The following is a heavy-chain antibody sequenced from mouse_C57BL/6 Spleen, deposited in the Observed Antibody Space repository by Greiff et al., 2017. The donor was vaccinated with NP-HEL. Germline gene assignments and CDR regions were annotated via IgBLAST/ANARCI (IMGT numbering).Heavy chain of an antibody. J-gene: IGHJ1*03. CDR3: PRGVADWYFDV. Sequence: QVQLQQSGAELVRPGASVTLSCKASGYTFTDYEMHWVKQTPVHGLEWIGAIDPETGGTAYNQKFKGKAILTADKSSSTAYMELRSLTSEDSAVYYCPRGVADWYFDVWGTGTTVTVSS. CDR1: GYTFTDYE. V-gene: IGHV1-15*01. D-gene: IGHD1-1*02. CDR2: IDPETGGT.